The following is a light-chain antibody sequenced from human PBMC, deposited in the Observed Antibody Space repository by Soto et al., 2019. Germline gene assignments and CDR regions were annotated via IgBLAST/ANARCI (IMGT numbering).Light chain of an antibody. Sequence: EIVLTQSPATLSLSPGERATLSCRASQSVSGYLAWYQQKPGQAPRLLIYGASSRATGIPDRFSGSGSGTDFTLTISRLEPEDFAVYYCQQYGSSPTFGGGTKVDNK. V-gene: IGKV3-20*01. CDR1: QSVSGY. CDR3: QQYGSSPT. J-gene: IGKJ4*01. CDR2: GAS.